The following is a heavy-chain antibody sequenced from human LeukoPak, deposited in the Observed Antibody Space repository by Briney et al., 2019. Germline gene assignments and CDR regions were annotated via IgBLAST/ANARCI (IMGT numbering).Heavy chain of an antibody. CDR1: GFTFDDYA. Sequence: PGGSLRLSCAASGFTFDDYAMPWVRQAPGKGLEWVSGISWNSGSIGYADPVKGRFTISRDNAKNSLYLQMNSLRAEDTALYYCAKGPAGWELLHYFDYWGQGTLVTVSS. D-gene: IGHD1-26*01. V-gene: IGHV3-9*01. CDR3: AKGPAGWELLHYFDY. CDR2: ISWNSGSI. J-gene: IGHJ4*02.